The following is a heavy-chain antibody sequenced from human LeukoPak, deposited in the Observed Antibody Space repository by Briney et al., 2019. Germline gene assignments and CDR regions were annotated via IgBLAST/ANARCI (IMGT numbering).Heavy chain of an antibody. CDR3: AKDGPGDPEARLRWPQGRAFDL. Sequence: GGSLRLSCAASGFTFGTYAMSWVRQGPGKGLEWVSAISGIGTYTYYADSVKGRFTISRDNSKNTLYLQMNSLRAEDTAVYYCAKDGPGDPEARLRWPQGRAFDLWGQGTMVTVSS. V-gene: IGHV3-23*01. D-gene: IGHD4-23*01. CDR1: GFTFGTYA. J-gene: IGHJ3*01. CDR2: ISGIGTYT.